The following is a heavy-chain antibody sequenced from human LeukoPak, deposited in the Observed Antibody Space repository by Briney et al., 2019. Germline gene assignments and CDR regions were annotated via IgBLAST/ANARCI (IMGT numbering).Heavy chain of an antibody. V-gene: IGHV3-23*01. CDR3: AKDISRHFYT. J-gene: IGHJ5*02. Sequence: GGSLRLSCAASGFTFSSYAMSWVRQAPGKGLEGVSAISGSGGSTYYADSVKGRFTISRDNSKNTLYLQMNSLSAEDTAVYYCAKDISRHFYTWGQGNLFTVSS. CDR1: GFTFSSYA. CDR2: ISGSGGST.